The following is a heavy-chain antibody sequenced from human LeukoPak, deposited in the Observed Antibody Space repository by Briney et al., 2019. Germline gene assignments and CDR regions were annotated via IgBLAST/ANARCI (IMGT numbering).Heavy chain of an antibody. CDR3: ARDLGYCGGDCYSIGWFDP. D-gene: IGHD2-21*02. CDR2: IYYSGST. V-gene: IGHV4-31*03. Sequence: SETLSLTCTVSGGSISSGGYYWSWIRQHPGKGLEWIGYIYYSGSTYYNPSLKSRVTISVDTSKNQFSLKLSSVTAADTAVYYCARDLGYCGGDCYSIGWFDPWGQGTLVTVSS. J-gene: IGHJ5*02. CDR1: GGSISSGGYY.